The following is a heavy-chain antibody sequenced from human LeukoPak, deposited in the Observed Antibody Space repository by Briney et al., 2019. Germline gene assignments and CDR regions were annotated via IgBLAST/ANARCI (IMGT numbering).Heavy chain of an antibody. CDR1: GFTFSTYD. CDR2: ISGSGGST. D-gene: IGHD6-19*01. J-gene: IGHJ4*02. V-gene: IGHV3-23*01. Sequence: PGGSLRLSCAASGFTFSTYDMSWVRQAPGKGLEWVSSISGSGGSTYYADSVKGRFTTSRDNSKNTLYLQMNGLRAEDTAVYYCAKDLAAVPGNKYFAYWGQGPLVTVSS. CDR3: AKDLAAVPGNKYFAY.